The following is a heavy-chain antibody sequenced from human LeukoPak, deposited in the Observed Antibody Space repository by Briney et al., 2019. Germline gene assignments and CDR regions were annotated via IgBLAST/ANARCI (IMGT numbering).Heavy chain of an antibody. CDR3: ARISGYSGYDPHGIDY. V-gene: IGHV1-69*13. CDR2: IIPIFGTA. CDR1: GYTFTSYG. Sequence: SVKVSCKASGYTFTSYGISWVRQAPGQGLEWMGGIIPIFGTANYAQKFQGRVTITADESTSTAYMELSSLRSEDTAVYYCARISGYSGYDPHGIDYWGQGTLVTVSS. J-gene: IGHJ4*02. D-gene: IGHD5-12*01.